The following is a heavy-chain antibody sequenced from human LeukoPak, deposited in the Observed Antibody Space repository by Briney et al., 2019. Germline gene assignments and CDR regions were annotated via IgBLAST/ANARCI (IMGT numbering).Heavy chain of an antibody. V-gene: IGHV3-48*01. CDR3: ARDHRYAFDN. Sequence: GGSLKLSCAASGFPFSDYSMNWVRQAPGKGLEWISYIGIDSGKTKYADSVKGRFTISGDKAGNSLYLQMNSLRVEDTAVYFCARDHRYAFDNWGQGTLVTVSS. CDR2: IGIDSGKT. J-gene: IGHJ4*02. CDR1: GFPFSDYS. D-gene: IGHD1-1*01.